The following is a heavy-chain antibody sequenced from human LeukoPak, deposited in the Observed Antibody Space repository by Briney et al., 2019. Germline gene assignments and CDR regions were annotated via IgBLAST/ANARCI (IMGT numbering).Heavy chain of an antibody. V-gene: IGHV1-46*01. Sequence: ASVKVSCKAFGGTFSSYAISWVRQAPGQGLEWVGIINPRGGSTTYGQKFQGRVTMTRDTSTSTVYMELSSLRSEDTAVYYCTRALGGSYNDYWGQGTLVTVSS. J-gene: IGHJ4*02. CDR1: GGTFSSYA. CDR3: TRALGGSYNDY. D-gene: IGHD1-26*01. CDR2: INPRGGST.